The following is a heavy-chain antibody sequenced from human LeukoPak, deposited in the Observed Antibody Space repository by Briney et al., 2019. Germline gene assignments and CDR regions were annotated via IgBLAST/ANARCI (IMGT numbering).Heavy chain of an antibody. CDR3: AKDGDDCIDY. CDR1: GFTFNRRG. Sequence: GGSLRLSCAASGFTFNRRGMHWVRQAPGKGLEWVAFIRYDGGETFYADFVKGRFTISRDNSKNTLSLQLNTLRPEDTALYYCAKDGDDCIDYWGQGTLVTVSS. J-gene: IGHJ4*02. CDR2: IRYDGGET. V-gene: IGHV3-30*02. D-gene: IGHD2-21*01.